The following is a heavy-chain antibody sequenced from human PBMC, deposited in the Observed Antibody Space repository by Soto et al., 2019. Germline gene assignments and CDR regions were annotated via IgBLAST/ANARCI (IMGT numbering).Heavy chain of an antibody. D-gene: IGHD4-17*01. CDR3: ARDYGGNSGYFDY. J-gene: IGHJ4*02. CDR2: IFFGGST. Sequence: PSETLSLTCTVSGCSIGSTTFYWGWMRQPPGKGLGWIGYIFFGGSTNYNPSLKSRVTISVDTSKNQFSLKLSSVTAADTAVYYCARDYGGNSGYFDYWGQGTLVTVSS. V-gene: IGHV4-39*07. CDR1: GCSIGSTTFY.